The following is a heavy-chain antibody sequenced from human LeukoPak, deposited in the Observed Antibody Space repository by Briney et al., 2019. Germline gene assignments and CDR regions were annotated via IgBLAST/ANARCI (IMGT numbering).Heavy chain of an antibody. Sequence: SQTLSLTCTVSGGSISSGGYYWSWIRQRPGKGLEWIGYIYYSGSTYYNPSLKSRVTISVDTSKNQFSLKLSSVTAADTAVYYCARRIQLWSCFDYWGQGTLSPSPQ. CDR2: IYYSGST. J-gene: IGHJ4*02. D-gene: IGHD5-18*01. CDR3: ARRIQLWSCFDY. V-gene: IGHV4-31*03. CDR1: GGSISSGGYY.